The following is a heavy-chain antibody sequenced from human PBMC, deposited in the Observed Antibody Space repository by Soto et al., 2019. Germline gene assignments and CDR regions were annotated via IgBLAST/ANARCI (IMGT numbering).Heavy chain of an antibody. CDR2: ISSSSSYT. Sequence: PGGSLRLSCAASGFTFSDYYMSWIRQAPGKGLEWVSYISSSSSYTNYADSVKGRFTISRDNAKNSLYRQMNSLRAEDTAVYYCARGGYYDSSGYHRTPFDYWGQGTLVTVSS. CDR1: GFTFSDYY. CDR3: ARGGYYDSSGYHRTPFDY. V-gene: IGHV3-11*06. J-gene: IGHJ4*02. D-gene: IGHD3-22*01.